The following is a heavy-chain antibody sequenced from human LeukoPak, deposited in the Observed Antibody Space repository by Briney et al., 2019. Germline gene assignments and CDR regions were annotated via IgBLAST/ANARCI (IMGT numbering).Heavy chain of an antibody. J-gene: IGHJ4*02. CDR3: ARDSSGRAALPLDY. V-gene: IGHV4-59*01. CDR2: IYYSGST. Sequence: PSETLSLTCAVYGGSFSGYYWSWIRQPPGKGLEWIGYIYYSGSTNYNPSLKSRVTISVDTSKNQFSLKLSSVTAADTAVYYCARDSSGRAALPLDYWGQGTLVTVSS. CDR1: GGSFSGYY. D-gene: IGHD3-22*01.